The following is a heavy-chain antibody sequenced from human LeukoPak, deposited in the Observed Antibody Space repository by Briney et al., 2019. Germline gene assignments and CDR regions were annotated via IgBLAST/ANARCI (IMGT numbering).Heavy chain of an antibody. J-gene: IGHJ4*02. D-gene: IGHD2-2*01. CDR3: ARGRLIGAPDERYYLDY. CDR2: IIPIFNIV. V-gene: IGHV1-69*17. Sequence: AASVKVSCKASGGTFSSYAISWVRQAPGQGLEWMGGIIPIFNIVNYAQKFQGRVTIIADKSASTAYIELSSLRFEDTAVYYCARGRLIGAPDERYYLDYWGQGTLVTVSS. CDR1: GGTFSSYA.